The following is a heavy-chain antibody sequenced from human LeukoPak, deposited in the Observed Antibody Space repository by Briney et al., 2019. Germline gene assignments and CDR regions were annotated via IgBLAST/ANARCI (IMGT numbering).Heavy chain of an antibody. CDR2: ISGSGGST. CDR3: AKGTPTYYYDSSGYYYFDY. CDR1: GFTFSSYA. Sequence: GGSLRLSCAASGFTFSSYAMSWVRQAPGKGLEWVSAISGSGGSTYYADSVKGRFTISRDNSKNTLYQQMNSLRAEDTAVYYCAKGTPTYYYDSSGYYYFDYWGQGTLVTVSS. D-gene: IGHD3-22*01. J-gene: IGHJ4*02. V-gene: IGHV3-23*01.